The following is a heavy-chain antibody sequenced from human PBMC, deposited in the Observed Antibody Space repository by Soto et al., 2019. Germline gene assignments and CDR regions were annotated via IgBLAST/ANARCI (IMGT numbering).Heavy chain of an antibody. CDR3: VRGPDYEGYFDY. CDR1: GTTFSNYA. J-gene: IGHJ4*02. V-gene: IGHV1-69*12. D-gene: IGHD3-22*01. Sequence: QVRLVQSGAEVKKTGSSVKVSCKASGTTFSNYAIGWVRQAPGQGLEWMGGIILPFGTPNYAQKFQGRVTITADEYMTTAFMELRGLRSEDTAVYFCVRGPDYEGYFDYWGQGTLVTVSS. CDR2: IILPFGTP.